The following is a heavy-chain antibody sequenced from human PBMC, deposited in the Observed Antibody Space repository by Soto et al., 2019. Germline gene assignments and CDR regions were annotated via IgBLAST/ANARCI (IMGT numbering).Heavy chain of an antibody. J-gene: IGHJ6*03. CDR3: VKLMGEYCSGGSCHYYYYMDV. CDR1: GFTFSSYA. D-gene: IGHD2-15*01. CDR2: ISGSGGST. Sequence: PGGSLRLSCAASGFTFSSYAMSWVRQAPGKGLEWVSAISGSGGSTYYADSVKGRFTISRDNSKNTLYLQMNSLRAEDTAVYYCVKLMGEYCSGGSCHYYYYMDVSGKGTTVTVSS. V-gene: IGHV3-23*01.